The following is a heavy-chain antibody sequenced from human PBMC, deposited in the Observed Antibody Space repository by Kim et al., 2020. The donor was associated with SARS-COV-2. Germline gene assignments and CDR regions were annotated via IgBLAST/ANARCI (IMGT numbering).Heavy chain of an antibody. V-gene: IGHV1-69*13. J-gene: IGHJ4*02. CDR1: GGTFSSYA. D-gene: IGHD6-19*01. CDR2: IIPIFGTA. CDR3: ARGGQWQVGGQDAYFDY. Sequence: SVKVSCKASGGTFSSYAISWVRQAPGQGLEWMGGIIPIFGTANYAQKFQGRVTITADESTSTAYMELSSLRSEDTAVYYCARGGQWQVGGQDAYFDYWGQGTLVTVSS.